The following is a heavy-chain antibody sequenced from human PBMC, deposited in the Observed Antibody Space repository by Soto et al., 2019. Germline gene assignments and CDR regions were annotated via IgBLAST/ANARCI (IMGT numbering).Heavy chain of an antibody. V-gene: IGHV1-18*01. CDR1: GYTFTSYG. CDR3: ARVQYSSSSGWFDP. D-gene: IGHD6-6*01. CDR2: ISAYNGNT. J-gene: IGHJ5*02. Sequence: VKVSCKASGYTFTSYGISWVRQAPGQGLEWMGWISAYNGNTNYAQKLQGRVTMTTDTSTSTAYMELRSLRSDDTAVYYCARVQYSSSSGWFDPWGQGTLVTVSS.